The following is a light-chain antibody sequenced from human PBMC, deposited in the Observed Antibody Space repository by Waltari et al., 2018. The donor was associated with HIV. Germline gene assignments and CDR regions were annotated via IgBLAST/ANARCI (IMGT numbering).Light chain of an antibody. CDR1: SSDVGGYNY. CDR2: EVS. J-gene: IGLJ2*01. CDR3: SSYAGSNNFVV. V-gene: IGLV2-8*01. Sequence: QSALPQPPSASGSPGQSVTISCPGTSSDVGGYNYVSWYQQNPGKAPKLMIYEVSKRPSGVPDRFSGSKSGNTASLTVSGLQAEDEADYYCSSYAGSNNFVVFGGGTKLTVL.